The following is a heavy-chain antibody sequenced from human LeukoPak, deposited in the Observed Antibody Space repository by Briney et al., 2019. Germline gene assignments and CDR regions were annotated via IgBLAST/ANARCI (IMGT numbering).Heavy chain of an antibody. V-gene: IGHV3-30*18. CDR3: AKDKGPLNHYFDY. CDR2: ISYDGSNK. CDR1: GFTFSSYG. J-gene: IGHJ4*02. Sequence: PGRSLRLSCAASGFTFSSYGMHWVRQAPGKGLEWVAVISYDGSNKYYADSVEGRFTISRDNSKNTLYLQMNSLRAEDTAVYYCAKDKGPLNHYFDYWGQGTLVTVSS.